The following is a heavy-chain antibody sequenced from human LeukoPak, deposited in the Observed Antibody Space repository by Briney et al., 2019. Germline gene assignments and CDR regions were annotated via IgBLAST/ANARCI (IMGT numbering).Heavy chain of an antibody. CDR2: IYYSGIT. CDR3: ARYSGMGYSPGTYSNS. Sequence: SETLSLTCTASGGSISSYYWSWIRQPPGKGLEWIGYIYYSGITYYTPSLKRRLTIFLDTSWNQLSLKLSSVSAADTAVYYCARYSGMGYSPGTYSNSWGQGTRVTVSS. V-gene: IGHV4-59*04. D-gene: IGHD5-12*01. J-gene: IGHJ4*02. CDR1: GGSISSYY.